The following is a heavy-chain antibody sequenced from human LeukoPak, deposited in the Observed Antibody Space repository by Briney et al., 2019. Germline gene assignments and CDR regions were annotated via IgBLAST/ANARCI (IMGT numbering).Heavy chain of an antibody. CDR2: IYHSGST. D-gene: IGHD3-22*01. V-gene: IGHV4-38-2*01. Sequence: SGTLSLTCAVSGYSISSGYYWGWIRQPPGKGLEWIGRIYHSGSTYYNPSLKSRVTISVDTSKNQFSLKLSSVTAADTAVYYCARYYYDSSGHYFWWFDPWGQGTLVTVSS. CDR3: ARYYYDSSGHYFWWFDP. J-gene: IGHJ5*02. CDR1: GYSISSGYY.